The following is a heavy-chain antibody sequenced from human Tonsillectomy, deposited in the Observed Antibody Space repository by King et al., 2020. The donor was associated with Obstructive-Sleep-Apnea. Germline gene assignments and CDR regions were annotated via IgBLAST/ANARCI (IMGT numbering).Heavy chain of an antibody. Sequence: QLVQSGGGLVKPGGSLRLSCAASGFTFSDYYMSWIRQAPGKGLEWVSHISSSGSTKYYADSVKGRFTISRDNAKNSLYLQMNILRAEDTAVYYCARDHGSSSWYDYWDQGTLVTVSS. CDR3: ARDHGSSSWYDY. D-gene: IGHD6-13*01. CDR1: GFTFSDYY. J-gene: IGHJ4*02. CDR2: ISSSGSTK. V-gene: IGHV3-11*01.